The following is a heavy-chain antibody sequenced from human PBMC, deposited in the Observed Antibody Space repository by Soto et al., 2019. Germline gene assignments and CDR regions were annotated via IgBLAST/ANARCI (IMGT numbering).Heavy chain of an antibody. CDR3: ASKRDDYSNYFDY. CDR2: INAGSGNT. CDR1: VYTFTTYD. D-gene: IGHD4-4*01. J-gene: IGHJ4*02. Sequence: GASVKVSCKASVYTFTTYDIHWVRQAPGQRLEWMGWINAGSGNTKYLQKFQGRVIIIGDTSASTVYMQLSSLSSEDTAVYYCASKRDDYSNYFDYWGQGTLVTVSS. V-gene: IGHV1-3*01.